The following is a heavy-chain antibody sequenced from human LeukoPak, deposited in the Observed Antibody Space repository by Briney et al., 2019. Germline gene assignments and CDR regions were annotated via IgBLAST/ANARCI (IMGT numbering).Heavy chain of an antibody. J-gene: IGHJ4*02. Sequence: ASVKVSCKASGGTFSSYAISWVRQAPGQGLEWMGWISAYNGNTNYAQKLQGRVTMTTDTSTSTAYMELRSLRSDDTAVYYCAIWAAADGVDYWGQGTLVTVSS. CDR2: ISAYNGNT. V-gene: IGHV1-18*01. D-gene: IGHD6-25*01. CDR1: GGTFSSYA. CDR3: AIWAAADGVDY.